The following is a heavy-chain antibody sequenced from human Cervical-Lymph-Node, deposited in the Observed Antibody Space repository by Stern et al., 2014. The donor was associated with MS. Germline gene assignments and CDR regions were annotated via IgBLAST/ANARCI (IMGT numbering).Heavy chain of an antibody. CDR3: AREVAGHRLGMMDV. J-gene: IGHJ6*02. CDR1: GYTFTSYY. Sequence: QLVQSGAEVKTPGASVKLSCKASGYTFTSYYMHWVRQAPGQGLEWMGIINPSGGSTTYAQNFQGRVTVTRDTSTSTVYMELSSLRSEDTAVYYCAREVAGHRLGMMDVWGQGTSVTVSS. V-gene: IGHV1-46*01. CDR2: INPSGGST. D-gene: IGHD6-19*01.